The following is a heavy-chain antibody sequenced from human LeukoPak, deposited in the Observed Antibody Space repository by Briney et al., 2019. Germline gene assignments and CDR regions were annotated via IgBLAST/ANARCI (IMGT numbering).Heavy chain of an antibody. V-gene: IGHV4-30-4*08. CDR3: SKDSHD. D-gene: IGHD2-21*01. CDR1: SGSINSGSSF. J-gene: IGHJ4*02. Sequence: SQTLSLTCTVSSGSINSGSSFWSWVRQLPGKGLEWIGYIYPSGTTYYEPSLKSRVTISVDTSNNQFSLSLDSVTAADTAVYFCSKDSHDWGQGTLVIVSS. CDR2: IYPSGTT.